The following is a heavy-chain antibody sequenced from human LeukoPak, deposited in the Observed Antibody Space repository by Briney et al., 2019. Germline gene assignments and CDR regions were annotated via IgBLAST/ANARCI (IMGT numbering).Heavy chain of an antibody. CDR3: ARDSDIVATLGYY. J-gene: IGHJ4*02. D-gene: IGHD5-12*01. CDR2: INHSGST. CDR1: GGSFSGYY. V-gene: IGHV4-34*01. Sequence: SETLSLTCAVYGGSFSGYYWSWIRQPPGKGLEWIGEINHSGSTNYNPSLKSRVTISVDTSKNQFSLRLSSVTAADTAVYYCARDSDIVATLGYYWGQGTLVTVSS.